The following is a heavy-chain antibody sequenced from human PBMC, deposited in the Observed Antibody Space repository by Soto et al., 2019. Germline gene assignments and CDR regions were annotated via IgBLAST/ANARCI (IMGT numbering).Heavy chain of an antibody. CDR3: ARLSGSYFESAFDM. J-gene: IGHJ3*02. CDR1: GGSISSGDYY. Sequence: LSLTCTVSGGSISSGDYYWSWIRQPPGKGLEWIGNIHYSGSTYYNPSLRSRVTISEDTSKNQFSLKLVSVTAADTAAYCCARLSGSYFESAFDMWGQWTMVTVSS. CDR2: IHYSGST. D-gene: IGHD1-26*01. V-gene: IGHV4-30-4*01.